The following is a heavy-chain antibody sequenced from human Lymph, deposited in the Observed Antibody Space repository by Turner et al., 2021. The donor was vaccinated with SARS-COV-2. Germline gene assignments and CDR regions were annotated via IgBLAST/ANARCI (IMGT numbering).Heavy chain of an antibody. CDR3: ARDLQPYSFNGMDV. J-gene: IGHJ6*02. Sequence: EVQLVESGGGLVKPGGSLRLSCAASGFTFSSYSMNWVRQAPGKGLEWVSSISSSSSYIYFADSVKGRFTISRDNAKNSLYLHMNSLRAGDTAVYYCARDLQPYSFNGMDVWGQGTTVTVSS. D-gene: IGHD1-1*01. CDR2: ISSSSSYI. CDR1: GFTFSSYS. V-gene: IGHV3-21*01.